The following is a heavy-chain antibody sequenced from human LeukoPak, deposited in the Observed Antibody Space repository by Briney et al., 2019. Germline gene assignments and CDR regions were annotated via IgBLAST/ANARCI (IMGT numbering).Heavy chain of an antibody. D-gene: IGHD3-3*01. V-gene: IGHV4-34*01. CDR2: INHSGST. J-gene: IGHJ4*02. CDR1: GGSINSGGYS. Sequence: PSETLSLTCAVSGGSINSGGYSWSWIRQPPGKGLEWIGEINHSGSTNYNPSLKSRVTISVDTSKNQFSLKLSSVTAADTAVYYCARRSFWSGYYPADYWGQGTLVTVSS. CDR3: ARRSFWSGYYPADY.